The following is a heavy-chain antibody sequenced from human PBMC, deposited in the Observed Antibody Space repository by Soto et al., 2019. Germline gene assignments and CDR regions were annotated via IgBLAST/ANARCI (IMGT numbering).Heavy chain of an antibody. J-gene: IGHJ4*02. CDR2: IYYSGST. Sequence: PSETLSLTCTVSGGSSSSYYWSWIRQPPGKGLEWIGYIYYSGSTNYNPSLKSRVTISVDTSKNQFSLKLNSMTAADTAVYYCARHNHGTGSTHFDYWGQGPLVT. CDR1: GGSSSSYY. V-gene: IGHV4-59*08. CDR3: ARHNHGTGSTHFDY. D-gene: IGHD3-10*01.